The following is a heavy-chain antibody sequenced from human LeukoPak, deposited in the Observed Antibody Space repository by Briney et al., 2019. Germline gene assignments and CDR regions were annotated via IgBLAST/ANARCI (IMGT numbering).Heavy chain of an antibody. CDR2: INNDGSRT. CDR3: VRETDCTGGSCYLSRWLDP. D-gene: IGHD2-15*01. V-gene: IGHV3-74*01. CDR1: EFTFSKYW. Sequence: GGSLRLSCVASEFTFSKYWMHWVRQARGKGLVSVSRINNDGSRTTYADSVKGRFTISRDNAKNTVYLQMNDLRDEDTAVYYCVRETDCTGGSCYLSRWLDPWGQGTLVTVSS. J-gene: IGHJ5*02.